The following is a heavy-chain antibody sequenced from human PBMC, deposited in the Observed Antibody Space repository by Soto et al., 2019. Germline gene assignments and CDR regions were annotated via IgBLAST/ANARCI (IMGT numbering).Heavy chain of an antibody. D-gene: IGHD4-17*01. Sequence: ASVKVSGKASGYTFTGHYMHWVRQAPGQGLEWMGWINPNSGGTNYAQKFQGWVTMTRDTSISTAYMELSGLRSDDTAVYYCARVAYGDYEEAYYGMDVWGQGTTVTVSS. V-gene: IGHV1-2*04. CDR1: GYTFTGHY. J-gene: IGHJ6*02. CDR3: ARVAYGDYEEAYYGMDV. CDR2: INPNSGGT.